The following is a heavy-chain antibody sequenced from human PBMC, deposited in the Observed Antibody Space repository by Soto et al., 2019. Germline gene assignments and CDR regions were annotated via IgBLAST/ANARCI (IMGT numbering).Heavy chain of an antibody. V-gene: IGHV3-11*01. CDR1: GFTFSDYY. CDR2: ISSSGSTR. J-gene: IGHJ4*02. CDR3: ARDNRYSSGWGLDYFDY. Sequence: GGSVRLSCAASGFTFSDYYMSWIRQAPGKGLEWVSYISSSGSTRYYADSVKGRFTISRDNAKNSLYLQMDSLRAEDTAVYYCARDNRYSSGWGLDYFDYWGQGTLVTVSS. D-gene: IGHD6-19*01.